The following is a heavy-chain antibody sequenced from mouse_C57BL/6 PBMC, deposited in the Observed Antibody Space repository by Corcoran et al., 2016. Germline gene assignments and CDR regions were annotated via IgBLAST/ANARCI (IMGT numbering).Heavy chain of an antibody. CDR2: ISYDGSN. CDR3: ARVPTGIFFDY. V-gene: IGHV3-6*01. J-gene: IGHJ2*01. CDR1: GYSITSGYY. Sequence: DVQLQESGPGLVKPSQSLSLTCSVTGYSITSGYYWNWLRQFPGNKLEWMGYISYDGSNNYNPSLKNRISITRDTSKNQFFLKLNSVTTEDTATYYCARVPTGIFFDYWGQGTTLTVSS. D-gene: IGHD4-1*01.